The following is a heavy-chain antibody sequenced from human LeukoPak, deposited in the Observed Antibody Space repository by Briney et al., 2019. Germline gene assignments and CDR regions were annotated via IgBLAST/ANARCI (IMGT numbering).Heavy chain of an antibody. Sequence: GGFLRLSCAASGFTVSSNYMRWVRQALGKGLECVSVIYSGGSTYYADSVKGRFTISRDNSKNTPYLQMNSLRAEDTAVYYCARGRYDSSGYYYYFDYWGQGTLVTVSS. CDR2: IYSGGST. CDR1: GFTVSSNY. D-gene: IGHD3-22*01. J-gene: IGHJ4*02. V-gene: IGHV3-66*02. CDR3: ARGRYDSSGYYYYFDY.